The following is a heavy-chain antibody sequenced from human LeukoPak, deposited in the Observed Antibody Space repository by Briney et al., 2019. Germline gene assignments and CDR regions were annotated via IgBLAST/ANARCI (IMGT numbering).Heavy chain of an antibody. J-gene: IGHJ4*02. Sequence: GGSLRLSCTASGYTFSNHGLHWVRQAPGKGLEWVSVIYSGGSTYYADSVKGRFTISRDNSKNTLYLQMNSLRAEDTAVYYCARGRDWNDGVDYWGQGTLVTVSS. V-gene: IGHV3-53*01. CDR2: IYSGGST. D-gene: IGHD1-1*01. CDR1: GYTFSNHG. CDR3: ARGRDWNDGVDY.